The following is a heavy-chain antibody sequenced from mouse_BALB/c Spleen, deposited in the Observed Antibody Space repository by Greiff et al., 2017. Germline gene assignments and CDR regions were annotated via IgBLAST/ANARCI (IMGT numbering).Heavy chain of an antibody. J-gene: IGHJ3*01. CDR1: GFSLTGYG. CDR2: IWGDGST. Sequence: VQREESGPGLVAPSQSLSITCTASGFSLTGYGVNWVRQPPGKGLEWLGMIWGDGSTDYNSALKSRLSISKDNTKSQVFLKMNSLQTDDTASYYWARRGVHLAYWGQGTLVTVSA. CDR3: ARRGVHLAY. V-gene: IGHV2-6-7*01.